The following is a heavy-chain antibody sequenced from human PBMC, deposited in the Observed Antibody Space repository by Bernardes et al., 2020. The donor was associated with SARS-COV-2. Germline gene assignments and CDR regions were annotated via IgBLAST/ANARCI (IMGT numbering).Heavy chain of an antibody. D-gene: IGHD3-3*01. CDR1: GGSFTDYY. Sequence: WETLSLTCAVYGGSFTDYYWTWIRQPPGKALEWIGDIDHRGSANYDPSLKSRVTISLDKSKSQFSLKLTSVTAADTAVDYCARGVVTIFGVLIMIPARGWLDPWGQGTPVTVSS. CDR3: ARGVVTIFGVLIMIPARGWLDP. CDR2: IDHRGSA. V-gene: IGHV4-34*01. J-gene: IGHJ5*02.